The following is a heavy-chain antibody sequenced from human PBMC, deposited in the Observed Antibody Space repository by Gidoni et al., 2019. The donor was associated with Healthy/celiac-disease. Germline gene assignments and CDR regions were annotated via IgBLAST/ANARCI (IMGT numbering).Heavy chain of an antibody. J-gene: IGHJ4*02. V-gene: IGHV4-39*01. CDR3: ARQDYYDNSGGGDY. Sequence: QLQLQESGPGLVKPSETLSLTCTVSGGSSSSSSYYGGWIRQPPGKGLEWIGSSSYSGSTYYNPSRMSRVTRSVDTSKSQFSLELSSVTAADTAVYYCARQDYYDNSGGGDYWGQGTLVTVSS. D-gene: IGHD3-22*01. CDR2: SSYSGST. CDR1: GGSSSSSSYY.